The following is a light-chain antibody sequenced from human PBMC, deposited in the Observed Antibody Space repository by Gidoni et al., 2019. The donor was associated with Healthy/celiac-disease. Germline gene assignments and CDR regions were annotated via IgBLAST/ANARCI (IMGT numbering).Light chain of an antibody. J-gene: IGKJ2*01. Sequence: DIQMTQSPSSLSASVGDRVTITCRASKSSSSYLNWYQQKPGKAPKLLIYAASSLQSGVPSRFSGSGSGTDFTLTISSLQPEDFATYYCQQSYSTPRTFGQGTKLEIK. CDR1: KSSSSY. CDR2: AAS. V-gene: IGKV1-39*01. CDR3: QQSYSTPRT.